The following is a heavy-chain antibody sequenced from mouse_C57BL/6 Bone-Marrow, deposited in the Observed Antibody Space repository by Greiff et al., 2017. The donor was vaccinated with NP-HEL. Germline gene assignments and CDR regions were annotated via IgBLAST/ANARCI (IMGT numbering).Heavy chain of an antibody. CDR3: KSTAYYSNSGYFDV. CDR2: IRNKANNHAT. D-gene: IGHD2-5*01. Sequence: EVMLVESGGGLVQPGGSMKLSCAASGFTFSDAWMDWVRQSPEKGLEWVAEIRNKANNHATYYAESVKGRFTISRDDSKSSVYLQMNSLRAEDTGIYYCKSTAYYSNSGYFDVWGTGTTVTVSS. V-gene: IGHV6-6*01. J-gene: IGHJ1*03. CDR1: GFTFSDAW.